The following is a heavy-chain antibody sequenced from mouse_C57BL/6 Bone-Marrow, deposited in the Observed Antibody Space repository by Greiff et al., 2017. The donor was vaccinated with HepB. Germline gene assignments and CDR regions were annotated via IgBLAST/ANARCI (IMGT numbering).Heavy chain of an antibody. D-gene: IGHD2-1*01. Sequence: QVQLQQSGAELVRPGSSVKLSCKASGYTFTSYWMDWVKQRPGQGLEWIGNIYPSDSETHYNQKFKDKATLTVDKSSSTAYMQLSSLTSEDSAVYYCARTWEGNYEGVDDYWGQGTTLTVSS. CDR3: ARTWEGNYEGVDDY. V-gene: IGHV1-61*01. J-gene: IGHJ2*01. CDR2: IYPSDSET. CDR1: GYTFTSYW.